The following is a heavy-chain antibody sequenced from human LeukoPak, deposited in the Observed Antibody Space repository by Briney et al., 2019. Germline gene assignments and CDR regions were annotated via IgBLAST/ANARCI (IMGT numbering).Heavy chain of an antibody. CDR1: GDSFSSNSVT. D-gene: IGHD3-9*01. Sequence: SQTLSLTCAISGDSFSSNSVTWNWIRQSPSRGLEWLGRTYYRSKWFNDYAVSVKGRITINPDTSKNQFSLHLNSVTPEDTAVYYCGRAEHDWGSDYWGQGTLVTVSS. V-gene: IGHV6-1*01. CDR3: GRAEHDWGSDY. J-gene: IGHJ4*02. CDR2: TYYRSKWFN.